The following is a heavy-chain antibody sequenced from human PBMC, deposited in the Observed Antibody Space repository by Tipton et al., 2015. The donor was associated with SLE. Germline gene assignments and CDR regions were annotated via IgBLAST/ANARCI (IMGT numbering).Heavy chain of an antibody. CDR2: IYYSGST. V-gene: IGHV4-39*07. J-gene: IGHJ2*01. CDR3: ARGYCSGGSCSYWYFDL. Sequence: TLSLTRTVSGGSISSGDYYWSWIRQPPGKGLEWIGSIYYSGSTYYNPSLKSRVTISVDTSKNQFSLKLSSVTAADTAVYYCARGYCSGGSCSYWYFDLWGRGTLVTVSS. D-gene: IGHD2-15*01. CDR1: GGSISSGDYY.